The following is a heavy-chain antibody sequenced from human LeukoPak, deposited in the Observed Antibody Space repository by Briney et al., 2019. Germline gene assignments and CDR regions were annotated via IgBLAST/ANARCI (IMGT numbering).Heavy chain of an antibody. CDR1: GFTFSSYA. J-gene: IGHJ3*02. D-gene: IGHD6-13*01. CDR3: AKGWSKSSLDGFDI. V-gene: IGHV3-23*01. Sequence: GGSLRLSCAASGFTFSSYAMSWVRQAPGKGLEWVSGTSSSGGSTYYTDSVKGRFTISRDNSWNTLSLQMNSLRAEDTAIYYCAKGWSKSSLDGFDIWGQGTMVTASS. CDR2: TSSSGGST.